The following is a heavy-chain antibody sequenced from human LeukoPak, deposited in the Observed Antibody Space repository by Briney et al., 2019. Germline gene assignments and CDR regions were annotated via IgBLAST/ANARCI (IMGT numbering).Heavy chain of an antibody. D-gene: IGHD6-13*01. CDR3: ARFSPAGSDAFDI. CDR2: INPSGGST. J-gene: IGHJ3*02. Sequence: GESLKISCKASGYTFTSYYMNWMRQAPGQGLEWMGIINPSGGSTTYAQKFQGRVTMTRDTSTSTVYMELSSLRSEDTAVYFCARFSPAGSDAFDIWGQGTLVTVSS. CDR1: GYTFTSYY. V-gene: IGHV1-46*01.